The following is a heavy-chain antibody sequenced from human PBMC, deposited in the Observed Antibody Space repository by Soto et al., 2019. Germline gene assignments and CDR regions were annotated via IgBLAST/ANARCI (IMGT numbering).Heavy chain of an antibody. Sequence: SETLSLTCTVSGGSISSYYWSWIRQPPGKGLEWIGYIYYSGSTNYNPSLKSRVTISVDTSKNQFSLKLSSVTAADTAVYYCARHLDPPILTGYYKWYDAFDIWGQGTMVTVSS. CDR2: IYYSGST. CDR3: ARHLDPPILTGYYKWYDAFDI. CDR1: GGSISSYY. V-gene: IGHV4-59*08. J-gene: IGHJ3*02. D-gene: IGHD3-9*01.